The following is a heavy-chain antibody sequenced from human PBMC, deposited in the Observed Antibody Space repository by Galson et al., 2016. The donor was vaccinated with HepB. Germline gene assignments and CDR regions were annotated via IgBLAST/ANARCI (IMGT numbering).Heavy chain of an antibody. V-gene: IGHV3-23*01. Sequence: LSCAASGFTFTSYAMSWVRQAPGKGLEWVSGITGSGAGTYYADSVKGRFTISRDNSKNTLYLQMNSLRAEDTAVYYCARAWIHLYDLDYWGQGALVTVSS. D-gene: IGHD5-18*01. CDR1: GFTFTSYA. CDR2: ITGSGAGT. J-gene: IGHJ4*02. CDR3: ARAWIHLYDLDY.